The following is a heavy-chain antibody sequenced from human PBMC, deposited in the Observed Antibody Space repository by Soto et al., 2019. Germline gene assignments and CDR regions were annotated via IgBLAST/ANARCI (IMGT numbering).Heavy chain of an antibody. Sequence: SETLSLTCTVSGGSISSYYWSWIRQPPGKGLEWIGYIYYSGSTNYNPSPKSRVTVSVDTSKNQFSLKLSSVTAADTAVYYCAGLSYYYYGMDVWGQGTTVTVSS. CDR2: IYYSGST. V-gene: IGHV4-59*01. CDR1: GGSISSYY. CDR3: AGLSYYYYGMDV. J-gene: IGHJ6*02.